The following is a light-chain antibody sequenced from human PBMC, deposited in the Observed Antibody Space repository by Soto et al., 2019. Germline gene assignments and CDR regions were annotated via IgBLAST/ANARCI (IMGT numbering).Light chain of an antibody. CDR1: SSDIGGYNY. CDR2: EVT. J-gene: IGLJ1*01. CDR3: SSYAGSDTSA. Sequence: QSVLTQPPSASGSPGQSVTISCTGASSDIGGYNYVSWYQQHPGQVPKLIIYEVTKRPSGVPGRFSGSKSGNTASLTVSGLQAEDEGDYYCSSYAGSDTSAFGGGTKVTVL. V-gene: IGLV2-8*01.